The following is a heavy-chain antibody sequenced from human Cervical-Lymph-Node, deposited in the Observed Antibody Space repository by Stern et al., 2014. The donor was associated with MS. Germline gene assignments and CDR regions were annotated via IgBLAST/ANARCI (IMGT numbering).Heavy chain of an antibody. J-gene: IGHJ4*02. Sequence: VQLVESGADVKKPGASVKVSCKVSGYTLSDLSMHWVRQAPGKGLEWMGGFDPEDGERIYAQKFQGRVTMTEDTSTDTAYMELSSLRSEDTAVYYCATDSGNDFDFWGQGTLVIVSS. D-gene: IGHD5-12*01. V-gene: IGHV1-24*01. CDR3: ATDSGNDFDF. CDR1: GYTLSDLS. CDR2: FDPEDGER.